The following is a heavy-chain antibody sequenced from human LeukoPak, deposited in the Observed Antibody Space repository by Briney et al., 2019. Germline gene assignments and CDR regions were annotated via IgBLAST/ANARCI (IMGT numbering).Heavy chain of an antibody. J-gene: IGHJ4*02. D-gene: IGHD6-13*01. CDR1: GFTFSNAW. V-gene: IGHV3-11*04. Sequence: PGGSLRLSCAASGFTFSNAWMSWVRQPPGKGLEWVSYISDHGKSRNYVDSVKGRFAISRDNANNSLYLQMNSLRVEDTAIYFCARARIAAPLLDYWGQGALVTVSS. CDR2: ISDHGKSR. CDR3: ARARIAAPLLDY.